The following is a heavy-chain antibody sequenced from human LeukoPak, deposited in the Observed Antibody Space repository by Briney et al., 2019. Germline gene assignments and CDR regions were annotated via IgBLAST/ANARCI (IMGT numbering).Heavy chain of an antibody. V-gene: IGHV3-7*01. CDR1: GFTFSSYW. Sequence: GGSLRLSCAASGFTFSSYWMSWVRQAPGKGLEWVANIKQDGSEKYYVDSVKGRFTIPRDNAKNSLYLQMNSLRAEDTAVYYCARDAFVVVPAAVPYYFDYWGQGTLVTVSS. CDR2: IKQDGSEK. D-gene: IGHD2-2*02. J-gene: IGHJ4*02. CDR3: ARDAFVVVPAAVPYYFDY.